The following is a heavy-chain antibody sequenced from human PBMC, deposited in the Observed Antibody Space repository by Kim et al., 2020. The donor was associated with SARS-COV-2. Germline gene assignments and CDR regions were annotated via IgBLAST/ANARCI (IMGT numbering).Heavy chain of an antibody. CDR2: ISYDGSNK. J-gene: IGHJ6*02. D-gene: IGHD3-16*01. V-gene: IGHV3-30*18. CDR3: AKEGDYYYGMDV. Sequence: GGSLRLSCAASGFTFSSYGMHWVRQAPGKGLEWVAVISYDGSNKYYADSVKGRFTISRDNSKNTLYLQMNSLRAEDTAVYYCAKEGDYYYGMDVWGQGTTGTVSS. CDR1: GFTFSSYG.